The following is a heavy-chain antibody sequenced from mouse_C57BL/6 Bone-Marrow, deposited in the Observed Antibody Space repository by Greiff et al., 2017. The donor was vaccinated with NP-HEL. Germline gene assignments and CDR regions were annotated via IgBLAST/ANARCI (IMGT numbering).Heavy chain of an antibody. CDR3: TNWNDYYAMDF. CDR2: IDPENGDT. Sequence: EVQLQQSGAELVRPGASVKLSCTASGFNIKDDYMHWVKQRPEQGLEWIGWIDPENGDTEYASKFQGKATITADTSSNTAYLQLSSLTSEDTAVYYCTNWNDYYAMDFWGRGTSVTVSS. J-gene: IGHJ4*01. D-gene: IGHD4-1*01. CDR1: GFNIKDDY. V-gene: IGHV14-4*01.